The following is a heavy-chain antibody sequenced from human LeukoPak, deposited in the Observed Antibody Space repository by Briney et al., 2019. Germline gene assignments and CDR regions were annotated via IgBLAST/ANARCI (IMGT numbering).Heavy chain of an antibody. Sequence: PSETLSLTCTVSGGSISSYYWSWIRQPPGKGLEWIGYIYYSGSTNYNPSLKSRVTISVDTSKNQFSLKLSSVTAADTAMYYCAKQAYGSGGGDPVNQFDYWGQGTLVTVSS. CDR1: GGSISSYY. CDR3: AKQAYGSGGGDPVNQFDY. CDR2: IYYSGST. D-gene: IGHD3-10*01. J-gene: IGHJ4*02. V-gene: IGHV4-59*08.